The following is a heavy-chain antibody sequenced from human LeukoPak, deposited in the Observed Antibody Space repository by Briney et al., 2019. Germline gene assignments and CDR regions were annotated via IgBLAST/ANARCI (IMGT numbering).Heavy chain of an antibody. D-gene: IGHD5-12*01. J-gene: IGHJ4*02. Sequence: SQTLSLTCTVSGGSISSGGYYWGWIRQPPGKGLEWIGSIYYSGSTYYNPSLKSRVTVSVDTSKNQFSLKLSSVTAADTAVYYCAVGGATGIDYWGQGTLVTVSS. CDR3: AVGGATGIDY. CDR2: IYYSGST. V-gene: IGHV4-39*01. CDR1: GGSISSGGYY.